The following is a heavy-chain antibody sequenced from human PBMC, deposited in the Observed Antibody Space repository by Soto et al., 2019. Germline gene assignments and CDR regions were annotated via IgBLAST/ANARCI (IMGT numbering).Heavy chain of an antibody. Sequence: EVQLVESGGGLVKPGGSLRLSCAACGFTFSNAWMSWIRQAPGKGLEWVGRIKSISDGGTTDYAAPVKGRFTISRDDSKNTLYLQMSSLKTDDTAVYYCRTQWLDWGQGTLVTVSS. CDR2: IKSISDGGTT. D-gene: IGHD6-19*01. CDR3: RTQWLD. V-gene: IGHV3-15*01. CDR1: GFTFSNAW. J-gene: IGHJ4*02.